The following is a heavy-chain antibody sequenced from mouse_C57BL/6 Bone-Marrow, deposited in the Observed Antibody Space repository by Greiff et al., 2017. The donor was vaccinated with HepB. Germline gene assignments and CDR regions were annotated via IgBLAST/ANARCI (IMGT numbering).Heavy chain of an antibody. CDR2: IWSGGST. D-gene: IGHD1-1*02. CDR1: GFSLTSYG. V-gene: IGHV2-2*01. Sequence: VKLQESGPGLVQPSQCLSITCTVSGFSLTSYGVHWVRQSPGKGLEWLGVIWSGGSTDYNAAFISRLSISKDNSKCQVFFKMNSLQADDTAIYYFARSGWYYFDDWGQGTTLTVSS. J-gene: IGHJ2*01. CDR3: ARSGWYYFDD.